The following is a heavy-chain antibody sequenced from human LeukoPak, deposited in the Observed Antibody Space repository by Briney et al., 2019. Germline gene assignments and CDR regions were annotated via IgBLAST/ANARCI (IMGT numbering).Heavy chain of an antibody. CDR3: ARPDGNALDI. V-gene: IGHV4-61*02. Sequence: SQTLSLTCTVSGGSISSGSYYWSWIRQPAGKGLEWIGRIYTSGSTNYNPSLKSRVTISVDTSKNQFSLKLSSVTAADTAVYYCARPDGNALDIWGQGTMVTVSS. J-gene: IGHJ3*02. D-gene: IGHD2-15*01. CDR2: IYTSGST. CDR1: GGSISSGSYY.